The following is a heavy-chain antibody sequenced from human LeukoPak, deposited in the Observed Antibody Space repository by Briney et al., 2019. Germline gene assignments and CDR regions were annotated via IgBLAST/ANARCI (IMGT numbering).Heavy chain of an antibody. V-gene: IGHV1-46*01. Sequence: ASVKVSCKASGYTFTSYYMHWVRQAPGQGLEWMGIINPSGGSTSYAQKFQGRVTMTRDTSTSTVYMELSGLRSEDTAVYYCARDLGYCSSTSCYAYYYYYYMDVWGKGTTVTISS. D-gene: IGHD2-2*01. J-gene: IGHJ6*03. CDR3: ARDLGYCSSTSCYAYYYYYYMDV. CDR1: GYTFTSYY. CDR2: INPSGGST.